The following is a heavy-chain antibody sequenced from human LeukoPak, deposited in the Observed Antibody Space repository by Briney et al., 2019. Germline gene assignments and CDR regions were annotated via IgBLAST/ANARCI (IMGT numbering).Heavy chain of an antibody. V-gene: IGHV3-20*04. CDR3: ARDMWLGLLDAFDI. CDR1: GFTFDDYG. Sequence: GGSLRLSCAASGFTFDDYGMSWVRQAPGKGLEWVSGINWNGGSTGYADSVKGRFTISRDNAKNSLYLQMNSLRAEDTALYYCARDMWLGLLDAFDIWGQGTMVTVSS. J-gene: IGHJ3*02. D-gene: IGHD6-19*01. CDR2: INWNGGST.